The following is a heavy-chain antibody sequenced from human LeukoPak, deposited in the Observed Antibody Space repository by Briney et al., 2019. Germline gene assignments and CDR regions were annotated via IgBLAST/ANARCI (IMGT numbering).Heavy chain of an antibody. Sequence: SQTLSLTCAVSGGSISSGGYSWSWIRQPPGKGLEWIGYIYHSGSTYYNPSLKSRVTISVDRSKNQFSLKLSPVTAADTAVYYCARVTVYCSGGSCYNWFDPWGQGTLVTVSS. J-gene: IGHJ5*02. CDR3: ARVTVYCSGGSCYNWFDP. D-gene: IGHD2-15*01. V-gene: IGHV4-30-2*01. CDR1: GGSISSGGYS. CDR2: IYHSGST.